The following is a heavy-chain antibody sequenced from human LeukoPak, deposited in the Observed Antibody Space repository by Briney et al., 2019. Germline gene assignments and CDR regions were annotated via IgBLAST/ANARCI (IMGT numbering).Heavy chain of an antibody. CDR1: GGSISSNSYY. J-gene: IGHJ3*02. Sequence: SETLSLTCTVSGGSISSNSYYWGWIRQPPGKGLEWIGEINHSGSTNYNPSLKSRVTISVDKSKNQFSLKLSSVTAADTAVYYCARADGYNGEGAFDIWGQGTMVTVSS. CDR3: ARADGYNGEGAFDI. V-gene: IGHV4-39*07. D-gene: IGHD5-24*01. CDR2: INHSGST.